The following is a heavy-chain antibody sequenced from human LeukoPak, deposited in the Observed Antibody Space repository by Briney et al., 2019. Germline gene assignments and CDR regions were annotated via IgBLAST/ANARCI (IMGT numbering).Heavy chain of an antibody. V-gene: IGHV3-23*01. CDR1: GFTFSSYA. Sequence: GASLRLSCAASGFTFSSYAMSWVRQAPGKGLEWVSAISGSGGSTYYADSVKGRFTISRDNSKNTLYLQMNSLRAEDTAVYYCAKYPPGYDYVWGSPTTGAYFDYWGQGTLVTVSS. CDR2: ISGSGGST. D-gene: IGHD3-16*01. CDR3: AKYPPGYDYVWGSPTTGAYFDY. J-gene: IGHJ4*02.